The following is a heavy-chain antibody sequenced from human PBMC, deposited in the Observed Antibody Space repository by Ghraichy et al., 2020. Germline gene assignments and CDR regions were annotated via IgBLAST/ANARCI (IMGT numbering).Heavy chain of an antibody. J-gene: IGHJ4*02. CDR2: INPNSGGT. Sequence: ASVKVSCKASGYTFTGYYMHWVRQAPGQGLEWMGWINPNSGGTNYAQKFQGRVTMTRDTSISTAYMELSRLRSDDTAVYYCARSPSEGEKTGGGDFDYWGQGTLVTVSS. V-gene: IGHV1-2*02. CDR1: GYTFTGYY. CDR3: ARSPSEGEKTGGGDFDY. D-gene: IGHD3-16*01.